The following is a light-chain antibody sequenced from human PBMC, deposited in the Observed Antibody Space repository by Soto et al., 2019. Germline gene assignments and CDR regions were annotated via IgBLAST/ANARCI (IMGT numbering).Light chain of an antibody. J-gene: IGKJ1*01. CDR3: QPYNNWPRK. V-gene: IGKV3-15*01. CDR1: QSVSSN. CDR2: GAS. Sequence: EIVMTQSPATLSVSPGERATLSCRASQSVSSNLAWYQQKPGQAPRLLIYGASTRSTGIPARFSGSGSGTEFTLTISSLQSEDFAVYYGQPYNNWPRKFGQGTKVEIK.